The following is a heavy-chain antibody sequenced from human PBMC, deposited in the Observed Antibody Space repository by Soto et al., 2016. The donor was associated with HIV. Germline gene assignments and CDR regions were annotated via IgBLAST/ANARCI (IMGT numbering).Heavy chain of an antibody. Sequence: QVQLQQWGAGLLRPSETLSLTCAVYGGSFSDYYWTWIRQPPGKGLEWIGEINHSGATNYNPSLKSRVTISVDTSKNQFSLKLSSVTAADTTVYYCARARPSYYDTLSAYYKGTYFDSWGQGTLVTVSS. D-gene: IGHD3-9*01. CDR2: INHSGAT. CDR1: GGSFSDYY. CDR3: ARARPSYYDTLSAYYKGTYFDS. J-gene: IGHJ4*02. V-gene: IGHV4-34*01.